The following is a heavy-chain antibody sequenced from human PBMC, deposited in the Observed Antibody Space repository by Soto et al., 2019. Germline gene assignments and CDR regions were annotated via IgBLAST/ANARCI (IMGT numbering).Heavy chain of an antibody. Sequence: VQLVQSGAEVKKPGASVKVSCKASGYTFSRSGISWVRQAPGQGLEWMGWISTYNGDTNYAQKVQGRVTMTTDTSTSTAFMELMSLRSDDTAVYYCARSGSMPYYYYGLDVWGQGTTVTVSS. J-gene: IGHJ6*02. CDR1: GYTFSRSG. CDR3: ARSGSMPYYYYGLDV. CDR2: ISTYNGDT. V-gene: IGHV1-18*01. D-gene: IGHD1-26*01.